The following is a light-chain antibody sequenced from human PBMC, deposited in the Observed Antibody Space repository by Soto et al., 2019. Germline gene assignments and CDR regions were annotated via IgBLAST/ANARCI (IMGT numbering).Light chain of an antibody. CDR2: DAT. V-gene: IGKV3-11*01. CDR3: QQRYNWPPLT. J-gene: IGKJ4*01. Sequence: EIVLTQSPATLSLYPGERATLSCRASRTVGNFLAWYQQKPCQAPSLLIYDATNRATGIPARFSGSGSGTDFTLTSSSLEPDDFAVYYCQQRYNWPPLTFGGGTKVEIK. CDR1: RTVGNF.